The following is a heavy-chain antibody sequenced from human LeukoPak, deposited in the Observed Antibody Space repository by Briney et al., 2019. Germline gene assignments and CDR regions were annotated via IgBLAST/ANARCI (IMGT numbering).Heavy chain of an antibody. Sequence: ASVKVSCKGSGYSFTGYYIHWARQAPGQGIEWMGWINPNRGGTNYAQRFLGRVTMTRDTSISAAYMELSRLRSDDTAVYYCARVHSSAWYYFDYWGQGTLVTVSS. J-gene: IGHJ4*02. CDR3: ARVHSSAWYYFDY. CDR2: INPNRGGT. CDR1: GYSFTGYY. D-gene: IGHD6-19*01. V-gene: IGHV1-2*02.